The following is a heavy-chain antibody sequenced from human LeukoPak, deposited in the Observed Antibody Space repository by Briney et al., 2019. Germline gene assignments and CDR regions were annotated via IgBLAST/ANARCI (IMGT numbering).Heavy chain of an antibody. Sequence: LGGSLRLSCAASGFTFSTYGMNWVRQAPGKGLEWVSAISGSGSNTYYADSVKGRFSISRDNSKNIVYLQMNTLRAEDTAIYYCAKFGIVGATIGFDYWGQGTLVTVSS. J-gene: IGHJ4*02. CDR3: AKFGIVGATIGFDY. D-gene: IGHD1-26*01. V-gene: IGHV3-23*01. CDR2: ISGSGSNT. CDR1: GFTFSTYG.